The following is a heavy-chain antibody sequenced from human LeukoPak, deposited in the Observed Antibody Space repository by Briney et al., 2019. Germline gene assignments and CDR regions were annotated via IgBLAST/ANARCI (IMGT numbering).Heavy chain of an antibody. CDR2: ISYDGSNK. CDR1: GFTFSSYA. V-gene: IGHV3-30-3*01. J-gene: IGHJ6*02. CDR3: ARDKRRGLPADYYYGMDV. D-gene: IGHD5-12*01. Sequence: GGSLRLSCAASGFTFSSYAMSWVRQAPGKGLEWVAVISYDGSNKYYADSVKGRFTISRDNSKNTLYLQMNSLRAEDTAVYYCARDKRRGLPADYYYGMDVWGQGTTVTVSS.